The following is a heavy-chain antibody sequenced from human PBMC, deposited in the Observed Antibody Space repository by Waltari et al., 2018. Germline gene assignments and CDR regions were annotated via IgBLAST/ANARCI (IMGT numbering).Heavy chain of an antibody. CDR1: GFTFGDYA. V-gene: IGHV3-49*03. Sequence: EVQLVESGGGLVQPGRSLRLSCTASGFTFGDYAMSWFRQAPGKGLEWVGFIRSKAYGGTTEYAASVKGRLTISRDDSKSIAYLQMNSLKTEDTAVYYCTRVEGEAGAFDIWGQGTMVTVSS. CDR3: TRVEGEAGAFDI. J-gene: IGHJ3*02. CDR2: IRSKAYGGTT. D-gene: IGHD2-21*01.